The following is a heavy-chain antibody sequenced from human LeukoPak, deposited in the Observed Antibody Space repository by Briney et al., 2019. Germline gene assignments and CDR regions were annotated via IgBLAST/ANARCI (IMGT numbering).Heavy chain of an antibody. D-gene: IGHD6-19*01. J-gene: IGHJ4*02. CDR2: ISAYNGNT. CDR3: ARDAGIAVAGTIDY. CDR1: GYTFTSYG. Sequence: SVKVSCKASGYTFTSYGISWVRPAPGQGLEWMGWISAYNGNTNYAQKLQGRVPMTTDTSTSTAYMELRSLRSDDTAVYYCARDAGIAVAGTIDYWGQGTLVTVSS. V-gene: IGHV1-18*01.